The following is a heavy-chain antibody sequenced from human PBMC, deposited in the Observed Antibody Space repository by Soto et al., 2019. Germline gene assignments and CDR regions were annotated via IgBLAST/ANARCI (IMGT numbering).Heavy chain of an antibody. J-gene: IGHJ6*03. Sequence: SETLSLTCTVSGGSISSYYWSWIRQPPGKGLEWIGYIYYSGSTNYNPSLKSRVTISVDTSKNQFSLKLSSVTAADTAVYYCARVGYSGYETYYYYYMDVWGKGPRSPSP. CDR1: GGSISSYY. D-gene: IGHD5-12*01. CDR2: IYYSGST. CDR3: ARVGYSGYETYYYYYMDV. V-gene: IGHV4-59*01.